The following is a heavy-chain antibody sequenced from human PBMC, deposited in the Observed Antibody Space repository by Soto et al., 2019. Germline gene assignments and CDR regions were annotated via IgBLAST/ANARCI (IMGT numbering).Heavy chain of an antibody. CDR1: GYTFTSYD. J-gene: IGHJ6*02. Sequence: ASVKVSCKASGYTFTSYDINWVRQATGQGLEWMGWMNPNSGNTGYAQKFQGRVTITRDTSASTAYMELSSLRSEDTAVYYCARDKGEWLVYYYYYGMDVWGQGTTVTVSS. V-gene: IGHV1-8*01. CDR3: ARDKGEWLVYYYYYGMDV. D-gene: IGHD6-19*01. CDR2: MNPNSGNT.